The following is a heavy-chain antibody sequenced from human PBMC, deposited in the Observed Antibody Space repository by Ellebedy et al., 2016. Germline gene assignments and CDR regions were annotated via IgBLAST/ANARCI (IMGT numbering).Heavy chain of an antibody. CDR2: ISGSGGRT. CDR3: ARGVGGGNSVYFDY. D-gene: IGHD4-23*01. J-gene: IGHJ4*02. V-gene: IGHV3-23*01. Sequence: GESLKISCAASGFTFSSSVMSWVRQAPGKGLEWVSGISGSGGRTDYADSVKGRFTISRDNSKNTLGLQMNSLRAEDTAVYYCARGVGGGNSVYFDYWGQGTLVTVSS. CDR1: GFTFSSSV.